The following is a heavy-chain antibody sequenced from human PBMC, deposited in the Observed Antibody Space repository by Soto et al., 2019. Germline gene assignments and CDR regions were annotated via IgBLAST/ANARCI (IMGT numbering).Heavy chain of an antibody. V-gene: IGHV1-2*02. D-gene: IGHD2-15*01. CDR3: ARVMPCEHPGGCSHRGFDM. J-gene: IGHJ3*02. Sequence: ASVKVSCKASGYTFTDYFIHWVRQAPGQGLEWIGGINHYSGGANLSQKFQGSVTMTRDTSTSTAYMEVSSLRSDDTAVFYCARVMPCEHPGGCSHRGFDMWGQGTPVTVSS. CDR1: GYTFTDYF. CDR2: INHYSGGA.